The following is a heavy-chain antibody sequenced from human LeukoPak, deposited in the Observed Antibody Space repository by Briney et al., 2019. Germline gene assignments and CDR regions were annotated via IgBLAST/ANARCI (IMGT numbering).Heavy chain of an antibody. CDR3: ARYVVYGSGFYYFDY. V-gene: IGHV4-39*01. J-gene: IGHJ4*02. CDR2: INYSGST. CDR1: GCSISSSSYY. D-gene: IGHD3-10*01. Sequence: SETLSLTCTVSGCSISSSSYYWSWLPQPPGQGLVWLATINYSGSTYYNPSLKSRVTISVDTSKNQFSLKLSSVTAADTTVYYCARYVVYGSGFYYFDYWGQGTLVTVSS.